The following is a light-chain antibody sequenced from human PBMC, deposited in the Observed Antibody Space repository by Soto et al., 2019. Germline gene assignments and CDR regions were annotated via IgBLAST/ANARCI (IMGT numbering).Light chain of an antibody. J-gene: IGKJ1*01. Sequence: DIQMTQSPSSLSASVGDRVTITCRASQGISNYLAWYQQKPGKVPKLLIYAASTLQSGVPSRFSGSGSGTDFTLTIRSLQPEDVATYYCQKYHRTWTFGQGTKVEIK. CDR3: QKYHRTWT. CDR1: QGISNY. CDR2: AAS. V-gene: IGKV1-27*01.